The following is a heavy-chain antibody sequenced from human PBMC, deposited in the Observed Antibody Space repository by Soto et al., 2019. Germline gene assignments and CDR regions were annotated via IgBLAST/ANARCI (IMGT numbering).Heavy chain of an antibody. V-gene: IGHV3-30*18. CDR1: GFIFSSYA. Sequence: GGSLRLSCAASGFIFSSYAMHWVRQAPGKGLEWVAVISSDGSNKYYGDSVKGRFTISRDNSKNTLYVQMNSLRAEDTAVYYCAKEGSSGWSRPDYWGQGALVTVSS. CDR3: AKEGSSGWSRPDY. CDR2: ISSDGSNK. J-gene: IGHJ4*02. D-gene: IGHD6-19*01.